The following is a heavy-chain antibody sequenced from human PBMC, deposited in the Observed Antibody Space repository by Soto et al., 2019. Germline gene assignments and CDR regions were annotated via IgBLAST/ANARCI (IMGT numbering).Heavy chain of an antibody. CDR3: PRPNGYYGSGSYHPFDY. D-gene: IGHD3-10*01. J-gene: IGHJ4*01. CDR1: GGSFRGYY. V-gene: IGHV4-34*01. CDR2: INHSAST. Sequence: SETLSLTCAFYGGSFRGYYWSWIRQPPGKGLEWIGEINHSASTNYNPSLKSRVTISVDTSKNQFSLTLSSVTAADTAVYYCPRPNGYYGSGSYHPFDYWGQGTLVTVSS.